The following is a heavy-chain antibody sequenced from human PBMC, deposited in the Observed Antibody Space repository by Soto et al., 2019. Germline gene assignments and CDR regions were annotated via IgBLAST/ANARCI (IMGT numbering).Heavy chain of an antibody. Sequence: QVQLVQSGAEVKKPGASVKVSCKASGYTFTSYGISWVRQATGQGLEWMGWINAYNGNTNYAQKLQGRVTITTDTSTSTAYMELRSLSSDDTAVYYFARDVGYGLIDYWGQGTLGTVSS. J-gene: IGHJ4*02. D-gene: IGHD5-18*01. CDR2: INAYNGNT. CDR3: ARDVGYGLIDY. CDR1: GYTFTSYG. V-gene: IGHV1-18*01.